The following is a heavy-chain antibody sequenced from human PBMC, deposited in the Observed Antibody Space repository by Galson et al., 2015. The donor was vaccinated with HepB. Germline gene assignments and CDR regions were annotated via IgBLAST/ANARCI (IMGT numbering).Heavy chain of an antibody. CDR3: ARVHRATSTAFEV. J-gene: IGHJ4*02. Sequence: SVKVSCKASGGSFSSYVITWVRQAPGQGLEWLGEITPLLRMTKYAQRFQGRVTITAAEPTSIVYMELNSLTSDDTAVYYCARVHRATSTAFEVCGQGTLVTVSS. CDR1: GGSFSSYV. V-gene: IGHV1-69*10. CDR2: ITPLLRMT. D-gene: IGHD2-15*01.